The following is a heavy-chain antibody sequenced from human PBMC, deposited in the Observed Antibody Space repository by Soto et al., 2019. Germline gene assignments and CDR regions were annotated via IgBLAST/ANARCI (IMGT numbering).Heavy chain of an antibody. V-gene: IGHV3-23*01. Sequence: PGGSLRLSCAASGFTFSSYAMSWVRQAPGKGLEWVSAISGSGGSTYYADSVKGRFTISRDNSKNTLYLQMNSLRAEDTAVYYCAKDSAVGYSYGYGNYWGQGTLVTVSS. CDR2: ISGSGGST. D-gene: IGHD5-18*01. CDR1: GFTFSSYA. J-gene: IGHJ4*02. CDR3: AKDSAVGYSYGYGNY.